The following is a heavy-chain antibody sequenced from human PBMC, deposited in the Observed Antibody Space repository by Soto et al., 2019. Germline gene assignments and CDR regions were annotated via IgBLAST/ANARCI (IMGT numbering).Heavy chain of an antibody. Sequence: GGSLRLSCAASGFTFSSYAMHWVRQAPGKGLEWVAVISYDGSNKYYADSVKGRFTISRDNSKNTLYLQMNSLRAEDTAVYYCARDRVQLWLPYYYYYGMDVWGQGTTVTVSS. D-gene: IGHD5-18*01. V-gene: IGHV3-30-3*01. J-gene: IGHJ6*02. CDR3: ARDRVQLWLPYYYYYGMDV. CDR2: ISYDGSNK. CDR1: GFTFSSYA.